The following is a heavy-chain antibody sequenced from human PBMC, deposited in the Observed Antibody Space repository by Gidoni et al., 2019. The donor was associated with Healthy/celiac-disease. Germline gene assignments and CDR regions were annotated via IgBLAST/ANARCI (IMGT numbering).Heavy chain of an antibody. CDR3: ARAPDYTKTDDAFDI. CDR2: IYTSGST. Sequence: QVQAQEFGPGQVEPFPNLFPTRPCPGCPIRHGSYHWSWIRQPAGKGLEWIGRIYTSGSTNYNPSLKRRVTISVDTSKNQFSLKLSSVTAADTAVYYCARAPDYTKTDDAFDIWGQGTMVTVSS. D-gene: IGHD4-4*01. J-gene: IGHJ3*02. CDR1: GCPIRHGSYH. V-gene: IGHV4-61*02.